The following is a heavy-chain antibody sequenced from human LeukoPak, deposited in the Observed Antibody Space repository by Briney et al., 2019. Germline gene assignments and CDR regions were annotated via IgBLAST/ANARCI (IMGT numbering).Heavy chain of an antibody. D-gene: IGHD2-2*01. CDR3: AREGGYCDSTNCSGSLDC. V-gene: IGHV3-33*01. CDR2: VWSDGTRE. J-gene: IGHJ4*02. CDR1: GFIFSLYA. Sequence: GGSLRLSCAASGFIFSLYAMHGVRQAPGTGPEWVAVVWSDGTREYYIDSVKGRFTISRDNAQNSLYLQMNSLRAEDTAVYFCAREGGYCDSTNCSGSLDCWGQGALVTVSS.